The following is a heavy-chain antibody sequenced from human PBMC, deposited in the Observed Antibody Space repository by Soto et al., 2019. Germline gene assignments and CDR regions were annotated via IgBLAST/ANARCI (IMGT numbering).Heavy chain of an antibody. J-gene: IGHJ4*02. Sequence: GGSLRLSCAASGFTFSSYGMHWVRQAPGKGLEWVAVISYDGSEKYYVDSMKGRFTISRDISKNTLYLQMNSLRAEDTAVYYCAKDLHSSGWYYFDYWGQGTLVTVSS. CDR1: GFTFSSYG. D-gene: IGHD6-19*01. CDR3: AKDLHSSGWYYFDY. V-gene: IGHV3-30*18. CDR2: ISYDGSEK.